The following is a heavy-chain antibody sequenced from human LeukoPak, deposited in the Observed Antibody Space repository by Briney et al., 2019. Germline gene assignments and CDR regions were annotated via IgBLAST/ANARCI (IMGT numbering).Heavy chain of an antibody. Sequence: SGPTLVKPTQTLTLTCTFSGFSLSTSGVGVGWIRQPPGKALEWLALIYWNDDKRYSPSLKGRLTITKDTSKNQVVLTMTNMDPVDTATYYCARQGLDSSGWSFDYWGQGTLVTVSS. J-gene: IGHJ4*02. CDR3: ARQGLDSSGWSFDY. D-gene: IGHD6-19*01. CDR2: IYWNDDK. V-gene: IGHV2-5*01. CDR1: GFSLSTSGVG.